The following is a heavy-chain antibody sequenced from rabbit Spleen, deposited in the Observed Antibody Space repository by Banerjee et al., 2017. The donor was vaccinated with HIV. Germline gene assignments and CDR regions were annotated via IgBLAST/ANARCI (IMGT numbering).Heavy chain of an antibody. CDR2: IDPVFGST. D-gene: IGHD6-1*01. CDR3: ARDGAGIAVYGYAQNL. V-gene: IGHV1S7*01. J-gene: IGHJ4*01. Sequence: QLVESGGGLVQPEGSLKLSCKASGFDFNNYYMNWVRQAPGKGLEWIGYIDPVFGSTYYASWVTGRFTISSHNAQNTLYLQLNSLTAADTATYFCARDGAGIAVYGYAQNLWGQGTLVTVS. CDR1: GFDFNNYY.